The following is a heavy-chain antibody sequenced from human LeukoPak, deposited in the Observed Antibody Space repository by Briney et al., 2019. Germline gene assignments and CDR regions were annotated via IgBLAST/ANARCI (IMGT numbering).Heavy chain of an antibody. CDR1: GYTFTGYY. Sequence: ASVKVSCKASGYTFTGYYMHWVRQAPGQGLEWMGWINPNSGGTNYAQKFQGRVTMTRDTSISTAYMELSRLRSDDTAVYYCAREYSSSSSVDVWGKGTTVTVSS. V-gene: IGHV1-2*02. CDR3: AREYSSSSSVDV. D-gene: IGHD6-6*01. CDR2: INPNSGGT. J-gene: IGHJ6*04.